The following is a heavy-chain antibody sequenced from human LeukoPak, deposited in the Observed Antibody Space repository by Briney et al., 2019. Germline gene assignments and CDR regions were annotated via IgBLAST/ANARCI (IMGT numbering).Heavy chain of an antibody. V-gene: IGHV4-59*12. CDR1: GASFSTYY. J-gene: IGHJ4*02. Sequence: SETLSLTCTVSGASFSTYYWSWIRQPPGKGLEWVGYIYYSGNTNYNPSLQSRVTISVDTSKNQFSLRLSSVTAADTAVYYCARASGYSTFYYFDYWGQGTLVTVSS. CDR2: IYYSGNT. D-gene: IGHD6-13*01. CDR3: ARASGYSTFYYFDY.